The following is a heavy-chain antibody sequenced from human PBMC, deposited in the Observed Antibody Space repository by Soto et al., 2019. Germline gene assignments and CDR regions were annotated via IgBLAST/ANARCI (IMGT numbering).Heavy chain of an antibody. J-gene: IGHJ3*02. Sequence: GGSLRLSCAASGFTFSSYGMHWVRQAPGKGLEWVAVISYDGSNKYYADSVKGRFTISRENSKNTLYLQMNSLRAEDTAVYYCAKNYGSGSFSSDNPDAFDIWGQGTMVTVSS. CDR1: GFTFSSYG. V-gene: IGHV3-30*18. CDR2: ISYDGSNK. CDR3: AKNYGSGSFSSDNPDAFDI. D-gene: IGHD3-10*01.